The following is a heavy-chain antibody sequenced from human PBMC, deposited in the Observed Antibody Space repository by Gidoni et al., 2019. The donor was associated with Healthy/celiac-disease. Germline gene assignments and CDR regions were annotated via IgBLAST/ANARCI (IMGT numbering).Heavy chain of an antibody. CDR3: ARDLGYDILTGYLNYYYYYGKDV. D-gene: IGHD3-9*01. CDR2: ISYDGSNK. CDR1: GFTFSSYA. V-gene: IGHV3-30*01. J-gene: IGHJ6*02. Sequence: GVVQPGRSLRLSCAASGFTFSSYAMHWVRLAPGKGLEWVAVISYDGSNKYYADSVKGRFTISRDNSKNTLYLQMNSLRAEDTAVYYCARDLGYDILTGYLNYYYYYGKDVWVQGATVTVSS.